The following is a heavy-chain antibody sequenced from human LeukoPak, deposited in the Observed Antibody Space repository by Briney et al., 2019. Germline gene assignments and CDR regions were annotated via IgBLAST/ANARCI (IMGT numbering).Heavy chain of an antibody. CDR2: IYPGDSDT. D-gene: IGHD3-22*01. V-gene: IGHV5-51*01. CDR3: ARLGGYYYDSSGYYFAY. J-gene: IGHJ4*02. Sequence: GESLKISCKGSGYSFTSYWIGWVRQMPGKGLEWMGIIYPGDSDTRYSPSFQGQVTISADKSISTAYLQWSSLKASDTAMYYCARLGGYYYDSSGYYFAYWGQGTLVTVSS. CDR1: GYSFTSYW.